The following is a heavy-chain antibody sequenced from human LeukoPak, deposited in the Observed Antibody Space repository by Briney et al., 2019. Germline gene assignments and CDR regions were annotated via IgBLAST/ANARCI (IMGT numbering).Heavy chain of an antibody. J-gene: IGHJ4*02. Sequence: PGGSLSLSCVASGFTFSIYWMSGVRQAPAKGLEWVASIKQDGSEKYYVHSVKGRFTISRDHAKNSLYLQMNSLRAEDTAVYYCARLIRPHLDYWGQGTLLTVSS. CDR1: GFTFSIYW. V-gene: IGHV3-7*05. CDR3: ARLIRPHLDY. CDR2: IKQDGSEK.